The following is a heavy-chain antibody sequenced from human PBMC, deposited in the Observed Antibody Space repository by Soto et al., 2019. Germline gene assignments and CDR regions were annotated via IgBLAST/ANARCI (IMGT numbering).Heavy chain of an antibody. CDR3: ARDMVRLGRWFDP. D-gene: IGHD3-10*01. Sequence: QVQLVQSGAEVKKPGASVKVSCKASGYTFTSYAMHWVRQAPGQRLEWMGWINAGNGNTKYSQKFQGRVPITRDTSASTAYMELSSLRSEDTAVYYCARDMVRLGRWFDPWGQGTLVTVSS. V-gene: IGHV1-3*01. CDR2: INAGNGNT. CDR1: GYTFTSYA. J-gene: IGHJ5*02.